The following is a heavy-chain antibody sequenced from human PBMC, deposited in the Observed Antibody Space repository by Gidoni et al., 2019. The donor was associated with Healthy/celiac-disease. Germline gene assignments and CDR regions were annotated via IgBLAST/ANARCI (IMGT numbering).Heavy chain of an antibody. CDR2: MNSYGIST. J-gene: IGHJ4*02. CDR3: ARQAVAGMDYRAPKHFDY. Sequence: EVQLVESVRGLVQPGRSVRLSCAAYAFIFSSAGMQWVGQAPGKGVVWVSRMNSYGISTSDADSVKVRFTISRYNAKKTLYLQMNSLRAEDKAVDDCARQAVAGMDYRAPKHFDYWGQGTLVTVSS. CDR1: AFIFSSAG. D-gene: IGHD6-19*01. V-gene: IGHV3-74*01.